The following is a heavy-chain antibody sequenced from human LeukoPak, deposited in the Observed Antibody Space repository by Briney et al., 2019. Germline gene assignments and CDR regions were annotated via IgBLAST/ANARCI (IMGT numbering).Heavy chain of an antibody. J-gene: IGHJ4*02. Sequence: GGSLRLSCAASGFTFSSYAMHWVRQAPGKGLEWVAVISYDGSNKYYADSVKGRFTISRDNSKNTLYLQMNSLRAEDTAVYYCARGGRYSYGSLDYWGQGTLVTVSS. CDR1: GFTFSSYA. CDR2: ISYDGSNK. D-gene: IGHD5-18*01. CDR3: ARGGRYSYGSLDY. V-gene: IGHV3-30*04.